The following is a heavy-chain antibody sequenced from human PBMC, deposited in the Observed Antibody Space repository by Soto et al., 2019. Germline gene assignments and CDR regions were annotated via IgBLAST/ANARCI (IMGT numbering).Heavy chain of an antibody. CDR1: GDTFTDYY. D-gene: IGHD2-21*02. Sequence: QVQLMQSGAEVKKPGASVKVSCKASGDTFTDYYIHWVRPAPGQGLEWEGTVNPSGAHTTYAPHFLGRVTMTRDTTTSTLYMQLTRMTSADTAIYYFARGGPVVVVTAALDYWGQGTLVTVSS. J-gene: IGHJ4*02. CDR2: VNPSGAHT. V-gene: IGHV1-46*01. CDR3: ARGGPVVVVTAALDY.